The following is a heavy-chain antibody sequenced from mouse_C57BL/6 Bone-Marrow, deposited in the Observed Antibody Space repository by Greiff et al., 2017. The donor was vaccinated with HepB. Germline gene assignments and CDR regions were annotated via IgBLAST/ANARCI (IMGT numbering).Heavy chain of an antibody. J-gene: IGHJ3*01. CDR1: GYSITSDY. V-gene: IGHV3-8*01. CDR3: ARGYDGLFAY. Sequence: EVMLVESGPGLAKPSQTLSLTCSVTGYSITSDYWNWSRKFPGNKLEYMGYISYSGSTYYNPSLKSRISITRDTSKNQYYLQLNSVTTEDTATYYCARGYDGLFAYWGQGTLVTVSA. D-gene: IGHD2-3*01. CDR2: ISYSGST.